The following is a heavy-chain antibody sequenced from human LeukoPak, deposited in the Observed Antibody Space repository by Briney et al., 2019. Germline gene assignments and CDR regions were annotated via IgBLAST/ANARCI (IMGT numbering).Heavy chain of an antibody. Sequence: GGSLRLSCAASGFTFSSYEMNWVRQAPGKGLEWVSYISSSGSTIYYADSVKGRFTISRDNAKNSLYLQMNSLRAEDTAVYYCARGNRITMVRGVIRAYAFDIWGQGTMVTVSS. J-gene: IGHJ3*02. CDR2: ISSSGSTI. CDR1: GFTFSSYE. CDR3: ARGNRITMVRGVIRAYAFDI. V-gene: IGHV3-48*03. D-gene: IGHD3-10*01.